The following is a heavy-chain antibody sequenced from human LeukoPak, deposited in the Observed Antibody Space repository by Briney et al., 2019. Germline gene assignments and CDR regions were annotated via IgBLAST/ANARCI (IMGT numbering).Heavy chain of an antibody. J-gene: IGHJ4*02. CDR2: ISGSGGST. V-gene: IGHV3-23*01. CDR3: ARGFRYFEY. Sequence: GGSLRLSCAASGFTFSSYAMSWVRQAPGKGLEWVSGISGSGGSTDYADSVKGRFTISRDSSQNTLYLQMNSPRAEDTAVYYCARGFRYFEYWGQGTLVTVSS. CDR1: GFTFSSYA.